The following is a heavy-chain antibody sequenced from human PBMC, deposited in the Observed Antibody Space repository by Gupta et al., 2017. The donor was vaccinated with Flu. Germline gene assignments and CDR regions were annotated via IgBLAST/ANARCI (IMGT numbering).Heavy chain of an antibody. CDR1: GFPFSSYE. V-gene: IGHV3-48*03. CDR3: AREYFYSYDY. Sequence: EMQLVESGGGLVQPGGSLRLSCVASGFPFSSYEMNWVRQAPGKGLEWVSYVSSSGSTIHYSDSVKGRFTISRDNAKNSLFLQMSSLRAEDTAVYYCAREYFYSYDYWGQGSLVTVSS. J-gene: IGHJ4*02. CDR2: VSSSGSTI. D-gene: IGHD2-21*02.